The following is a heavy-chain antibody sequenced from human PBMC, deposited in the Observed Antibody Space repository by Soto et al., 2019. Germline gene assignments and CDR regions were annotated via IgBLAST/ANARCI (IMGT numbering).Heavy chain of an antibody. CDR3: ARGSGPDDYYYGMDV. V-gene: IGHV5-51*01. CDR1: GYSFTSYW. Sequence: GESLKISCKGSGYSFTSYWIGWVRQMPGKGQEWMGIIYPGDSDTRYSTSFQGQVTISADKSISTAYLQWSSLKASDTAIYYCARGSGPDDYYYGMDVWSQGTTVSVS. J-gene: IGHJ6*02. D-gene: IGHD2-15*01. CDR2: IYPGDSDT.